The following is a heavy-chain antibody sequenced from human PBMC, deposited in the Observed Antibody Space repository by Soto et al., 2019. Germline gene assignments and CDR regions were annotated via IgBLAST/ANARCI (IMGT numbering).Heavy chain of an antibody. Sequence: EVQLVESGGGLVQPGGSLRLSCAASGFTFSTSWMTWVRQAPGKGLEWVANIKEDGSETYYLDSVKGRFTVSKDNAQNSLYLQMNSLRAEDTAVYYCARDRGPNTFDYWGQGTLVTVSS. V-gene: IGHV3-7*01. CDR1: GFTFSTSW. J-gene: IGHJ4*02. CDR2: IKEDGSET. CDR3: ARDRGPNTFDY.